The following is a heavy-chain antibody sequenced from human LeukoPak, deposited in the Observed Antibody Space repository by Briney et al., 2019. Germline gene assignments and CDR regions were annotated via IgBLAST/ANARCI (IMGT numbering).Heavy chain of an antibody. Sequence: GGSLRLSCAASGFTFSSYAMHWVRQAPGKGLEWVAVISYDGSNKYYADSVKGRFTISRDNSKNTLYLQMNSLRAEDTAVYYCARHYYDSSGYYYGRYYYYMDVWGKGTTVTVSS. CDR1: GFTFSSYA. V-gene: IGHV3-30*04. CDR3: ARHYYDSSGYYYGRYYYYMDV. D-gene: IGHD3-22*01. J-gene: IGHJ6*03. CDR2: ISYDGSNK.